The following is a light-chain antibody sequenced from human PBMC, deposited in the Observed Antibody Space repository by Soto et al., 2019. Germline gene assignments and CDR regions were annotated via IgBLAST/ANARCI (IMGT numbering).Light chain of an antibody. CDR2: SAS. J-gene: IGKJ1*01. Sequence: EIVLTQSPGTLSLSPGERGTLSCRASQNLGTLYLAWFQQKSGQAPRLLIYSASRRATGIPDRFTGSGSGTDFTPTINRVEPEDFAVYFRQQYAGSPRTFGQGTKVDIK. CDR1: QNLGTLY. V-gene: IGKV3-20*01. CDR3: QQYAGSPRT.